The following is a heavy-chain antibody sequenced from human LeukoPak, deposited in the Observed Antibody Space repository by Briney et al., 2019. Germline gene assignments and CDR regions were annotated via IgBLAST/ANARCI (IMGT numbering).Heavy chain of an antibody. V-gene: IGHV3-48*03. CDR2: ISSSGSTT. D-gene: IGHD2/OR15-2a*01. CDR3: ARTLIYAFDI. J-gene: IGHJ3*02. CDR1: GFTFSSYE. Sequence: PGGSLRLSCAASGFTFSSYEMNWVRQAPGKGLEWVSYISSSGSTTYYADSVKGRFTISRDNAKNSLYLQMNSLRAEDTAVYYCARTLIYAFDIWGQGTMVTVSS.